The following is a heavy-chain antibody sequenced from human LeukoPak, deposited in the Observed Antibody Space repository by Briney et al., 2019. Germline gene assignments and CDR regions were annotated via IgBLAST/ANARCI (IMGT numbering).Heavy chain of an antibody. CDR1: GFTFSSYA. Sequence: PGGSLRLSCAASGFTFSSYAMSWVRRAPGKGLEWVSAISGSGGSTYYADSVKGRFTISRDNSKNTLYLQMNSLRAEDTAVYYCAKAITPLGYSSSWYSVDYWGQGTLVTVSS. CDR3: AKAITPLGYSSSWYSVDY. CDR2: ISGSGGST. J-gene: IGHJ4*02. V-gene: IGHV3-23*01. D-gene: IGHD6-13*01.